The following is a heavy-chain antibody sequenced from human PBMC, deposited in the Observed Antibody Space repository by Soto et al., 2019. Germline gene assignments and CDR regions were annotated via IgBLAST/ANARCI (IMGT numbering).Heavy chain of an antibody. D-gene: IGHD1-26*01. V-gene: IGHV4-39*01. Sequence: SDTLSLTCSVSGGSSGSSISFWSGIRQPPGKGLEWIGNVYYSGTTHYNASLKQRLTDAIDMSKNQSSLKPTCVADADSASDSCAGYPDVIRQCTHDSCEGSYYFHMDVWGQGTQVTVSS. CDR3: AGYPDVIRQCTHDSCEGSYYFHMDV. CDR2: VYYSGTT. J-gene: IGHJ6*02. CDR1: GGSSGSSISF.